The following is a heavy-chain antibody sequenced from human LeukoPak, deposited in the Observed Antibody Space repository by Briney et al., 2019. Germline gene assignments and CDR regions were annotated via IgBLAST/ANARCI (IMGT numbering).Heavy chain of an antibody. V-gene: IGHV4-38-2*02. CDR1: GYSINNGFY. CDR2: IYHSERT. J-gene: IGHJ4*02. CDR3: ARYLVGATPVDY. D-gene: IGHD1-26*01. Sequence: SETLSLTCTVSGYSINNGFYWGWIRQPPGKGLEWIGSIYHSERTHYNPSLKSRVTISVDTSKNQFSLKLSSVTAADTAVYYCARYLVGATPVDYWGQGTLVTVSS.